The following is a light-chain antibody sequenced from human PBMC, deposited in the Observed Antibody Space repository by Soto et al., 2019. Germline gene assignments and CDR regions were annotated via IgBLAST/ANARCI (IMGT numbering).Light chain of an antibody. V-gene: IGKV1-5*03. CDR1: QSISSW. J-gene: IGKJ1*01. CDR2: KTS. CDR3: QYYNDYCWT. Sequence: DIQLTQSPSTLSASVGDRVTITCRASQSISSWLAWYQQKPGKAPNLLIYKTSNLESGVQSRFSGSGSGTEFTLTISSLQPDDVATDYCQYYNDYCWTFGQGTKVEIK.